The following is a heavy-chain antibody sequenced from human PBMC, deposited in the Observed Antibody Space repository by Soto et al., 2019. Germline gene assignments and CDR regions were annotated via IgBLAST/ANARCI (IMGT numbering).Heavy chain of an antibody. V-gene: IGHV4-34*01. D-gene: IGHD3-22*01. Sequence: PSETLSLTCAVYGGSFSGYYWSWIRQPPGKGLEWIGEINHSGSANYNPSLKSRVTISIDTSKNQFSLMLTSVTAADTAVYYCARDSSGYYYGMDVWGQGTTVTVSS. CDR3: ARDSSGYYYGMDV. CDR1: GGSFSGYY. J-gene: IGHJ6*02. CDR2: INHSGSA.